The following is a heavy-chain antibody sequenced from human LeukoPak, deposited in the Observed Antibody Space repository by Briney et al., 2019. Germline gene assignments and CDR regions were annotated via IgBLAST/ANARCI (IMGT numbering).Heavy chain of an antibody. D-gene: IGHD3-22*01. V-gene: IGHV3-33*01. Sequence: GGSLRLSCAASGFTFRSYGMHWVRQAPGKGLEWVAVIWYDGSNKYYADSVKGRFTISRDNSKNTLYLQMNSLRAEDTAVYYCARDAYYYDSSGYHDLWGQGTLVTVSS. J-gene: IGHJ4*02. CDR1: GFTFRSYG. CDR3: ARDAYYYDSSGYHDL. CDR2: IWYDGSNK.